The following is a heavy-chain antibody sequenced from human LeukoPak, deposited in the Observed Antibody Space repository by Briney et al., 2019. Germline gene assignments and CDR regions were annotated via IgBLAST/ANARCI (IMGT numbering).Heavy chain of an antibody. CDR2: INHSGST. V-gene: IGHV4-34*01. CDR3: ARGPGIAARPFDY. Sequence: SETLSLTCAVYGGSFSGYYWSWIRQPPGKGLEWIGEINHSGSTNYNPSLKSRVTISADTSKNQFSLKLSSVTAADTAVYYCARGPGIAARPFDYWGQGTLVTVSS. J-gene: IGHJ4*02. D-gene: IGHD6-6*01. CDR1: GGSFSGYY.